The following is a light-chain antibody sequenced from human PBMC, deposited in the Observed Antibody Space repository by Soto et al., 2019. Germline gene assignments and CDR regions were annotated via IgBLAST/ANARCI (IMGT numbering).Light chain of an antibody. J-gene: IGLJ1*01. CDR3: SAYTSSNRDV. V-gene: IGLV2-14*01. CDR1: SSDVGGYNY. Sequence: QSALTQPASVSGSPGQSITISCTGTSSDVGGYNYVSWYQQHPGKAPKLMIYEVSNRPSGVSNRFSGSKSGNTASLTISGLQAEDEADYYCSAYTSSNRDVFRPGTQLTVL. CDR2: EVS.